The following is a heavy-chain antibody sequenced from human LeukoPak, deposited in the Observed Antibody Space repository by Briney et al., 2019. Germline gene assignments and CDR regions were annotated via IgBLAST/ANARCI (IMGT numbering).Heavy chain of an antibody. V-gene: IGHV1-2*02. D-gene: IGHD6-13*01. Sequence: GASVKVSFKASGYTFTGYYMYWVLQARGPGIEWMGWINPNRGGTNYAQKFQGRVTMTSDTSISTAYMELSRQRSDDTAVYYCARDARVWKQLGYWGQGTLVTVSS. CDR2: INPNRGGT. CDR1: GYTFTGYY. CDR3: ARDARVWKQLGY. J-gene: IGHJ4*02.